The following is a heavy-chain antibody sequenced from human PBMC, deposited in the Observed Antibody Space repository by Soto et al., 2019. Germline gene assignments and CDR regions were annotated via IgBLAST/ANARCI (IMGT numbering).Heavy chain of an antibody. V-gene: IGHV3-74*01. J-gene: IGHJ4*02. Sequence: GESLRLSCVASGFTFSNYWMHWVRQDPGMGLVWVSSIRSDGTATQYADSVNGRFTVSRDNTKNTLYLQMTSLRAEDTAVYYCAKDLSWGQCDYWGQGTLVTVSS. CDR1: GFTFSNYW. CDR3: AKDLSWGQCDY. D-gene: IGHD3-16*01. CDR2: IRSDGTAT.